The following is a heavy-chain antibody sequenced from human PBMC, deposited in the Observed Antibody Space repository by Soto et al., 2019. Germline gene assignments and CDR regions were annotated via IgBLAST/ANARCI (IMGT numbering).Heavy chain of an antibody. CDR2: IYYSGST. CDR1: GSSISSSSYY. CDR3: ARHVNPWAQGAFDI. Sequence: PSETLSLTCTVSGSSISSSSYYWGWIRQPPGKGLEWIGSIYYSGSTYYNPSLKSRVTISVDTSKNQFSLKLSSVTAADTAVYYCARHVNPWAQGAFDIWGQGTMVT. V-gene: IGHV4-39*01. D-gene: IGHD7-27*01. J-gene: IGHJ3*02.